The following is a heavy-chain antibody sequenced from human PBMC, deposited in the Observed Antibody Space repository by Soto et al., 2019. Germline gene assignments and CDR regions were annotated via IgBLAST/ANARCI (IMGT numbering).Heavy chain of an antibody. D-gene: IGHD6-13*01. Sequence: QVQLVQSGAEVKKPGASVKVSCKASGYTFTSYGISWVRQAPGQGLEWMGWISAYNGNTNYAQKLQGRVTMTTATSTSEAYMELRSLRSDYTAVYYCARSIAAAVDFDYWGQGTLVTVSS. CDR2: ISAYNGNT. CDR1: GYTFTSYG. J-gene: IGHJ4*02. CDR3: ARSIAAAVDFDY. V-gene: IGHV1-18*01.